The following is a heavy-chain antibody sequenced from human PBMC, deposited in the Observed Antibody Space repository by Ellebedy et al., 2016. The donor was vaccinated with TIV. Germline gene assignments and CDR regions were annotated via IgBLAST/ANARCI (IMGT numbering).Heavy chain of an antibody. J-gene: IGHJ2*01. CDR2: INHSGSN. D-gene: IGHD4-17*01. Sequence: SETLSLTCAVYGGSFSDYYWSWIRQPPGKGLEWIGEINHSGSNNYNPSLKSRVTISVDTSKNQFSLKLSSVTAADTAVFYCARRVTTTIRANRYFDLWGRGTLVTVSS. CDR1: GGSFSDYY. V-gene: IGHV4-34*01. CDR3: ARRVTTTIRANRYFDL.